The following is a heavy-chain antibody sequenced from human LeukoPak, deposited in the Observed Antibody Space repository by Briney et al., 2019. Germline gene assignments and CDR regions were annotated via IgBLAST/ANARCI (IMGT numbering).Heavy chain of an antibody. Sequence: GGSLRLSCAASAFTFSGYSMNWVRQAPGKGLEWVSYISGRSSTIYYADSVKGRFTISRDNAKNSMYLQMNSLRAEDTAVYYCARDRIKSGSYYFDYWGQGTLVTVSS. V-gene: IGHV3-48*01. CDR2: ISGRSSTI. J-gene: IGHJ4*02. CDR3: ARDRIKSGSYYFDY. CDR1: AFTFSGYS. D-gene: IGHD1-26*01.